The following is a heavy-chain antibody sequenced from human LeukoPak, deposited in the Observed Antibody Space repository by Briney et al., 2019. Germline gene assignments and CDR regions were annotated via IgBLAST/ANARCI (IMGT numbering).Heavy chain of an antibody. CDR1: GFTVSSNY. V-gene: IGHV3-30*18. D-gene: IGHD4-17*01. Sequence: PGGSLRLSCAASGFTVSSNYMSWVRQAPGKGLEWVAVISYDGTTKYYADSVKGRFTISRDNSRNTLYLQMNSLRAEDTAVYYCAKTSGHGDLNFDYWGQGTLVTVSS. CDR3: AKTSGHGDLNFDY. J-gene: IGHJ4*02. CDR2: ISYDGTTK.